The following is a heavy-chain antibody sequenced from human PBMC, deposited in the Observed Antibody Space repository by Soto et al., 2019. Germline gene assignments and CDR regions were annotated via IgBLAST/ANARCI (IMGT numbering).Heavy chain of an antibody. CDR2: IYYSGST. J-gene: IGHJ5*02. D-gene: IGHD3-22*01. CDR1: GGSISSGDYY. Sequence: QVQLQESGPGLVKPSQTLSLTCTVSGGSISSGDYYWSWIRQPPGKGPEWIGYIYYSGSTYYNPSLKSRVTISVDTSKNQFSLKLSSVTAADTAVYYCARAFYYYDSRGYLRSGGFDPWGQGTLVTVSS. CDR3: ARAFYYYDSRGYLRSGGFDP. V-gene: IGHV4-30-4*01.